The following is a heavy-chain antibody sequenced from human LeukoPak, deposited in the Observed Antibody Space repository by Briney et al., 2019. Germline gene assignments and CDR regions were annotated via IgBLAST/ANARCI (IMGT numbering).Heavy chain of an antibody. CDR3: ARDSDQTYYYGSGSYYHYYYGMDV. CDR1: GGSIRSYY. CDR2: IYTSGST. Sequence: PSETLSLTCTVSGGSIRSYYWSWIRQPAGKGLEWIGRIYTSGSTNYNPSLKSRVTMSVDTSKNQFSLKLSSVIAADTAVYYCARDSDQTYYYGSGSYYHYYYGMDVWGQGTTVTVSS. J-gene: IGHJ6*02. D-gene: IGHD3-10*01. V-gene: IGHV4-4*07.